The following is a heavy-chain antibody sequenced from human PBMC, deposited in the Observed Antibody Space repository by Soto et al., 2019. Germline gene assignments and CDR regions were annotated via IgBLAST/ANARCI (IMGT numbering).Heavy chain of an antibody. D-gene: IGHD1-26*01. Sequence: PGGSLRLSCEASGFTFSSYELSWVRQAPGKGLEWVSYISGSGSTTYYADSVKGRFTISRDNAKTSLYLQMNGLRAEDTAVYYCARALGILGVDYWGQGALVTVSS. CDR3: ARALGILGVDY. CDR1: GFTFSSYE. CDR2: ISGSGSTT. J-gene: IGHJ4*02. V-gene: IGHV3-48*03.